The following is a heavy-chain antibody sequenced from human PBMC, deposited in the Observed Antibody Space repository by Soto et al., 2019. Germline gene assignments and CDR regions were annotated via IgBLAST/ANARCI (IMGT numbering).Heavy chain of an antibody. V-gene: IGHV3-21*01. CDR1: GFRFSDYS. CDR2: ISSSSSNI. D-gene: IGHD3-3*01. Sequence: PGGSLRLSCAASGFRFSDYSMNWVRQAPGRGLEWVSSISSSSSNIYYADPVEGRFTISRDNAKNSLYLQMNSLRAEDTAVYYCARDVRFLEWLLGYMDVWGKGTTVTVSS. CDR3: ARDVRFLEWLLGYMDV. J-gene: IGHJ6*03.